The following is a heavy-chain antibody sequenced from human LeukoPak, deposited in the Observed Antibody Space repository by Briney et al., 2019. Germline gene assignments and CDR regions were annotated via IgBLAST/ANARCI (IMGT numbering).Heavy chain of an antibody. Sequence: GGSLRLSCAASGFTFSSYGMHWVRQAPGMGLEWVAVISYDGSNKYYADSVKGRFTISRDNSKNTLYLQMNSLRAEDTAVYYCAKGYYQGYYYYGMDVWGQGTTVTVSS. V-gene: IGHV3-30*18. CDR2: ISYDGSNK. CDR3: AKGYYQGYYYYGMDV. J-gene: IGHJ6*02. CDR1: GFTFSSYG. D-gene: IGHD1-26*01.